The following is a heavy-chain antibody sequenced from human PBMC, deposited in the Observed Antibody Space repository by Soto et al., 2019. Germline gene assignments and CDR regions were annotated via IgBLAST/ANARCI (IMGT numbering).Heavy chain of an antibody. CDR2: ISGNGANT. Sequence: GGSLRLSXAASGFTFINYAMTWVRQAPGEGLEWVSTISGNGANTHYADSVKGRFSIPRDNSKNTLYIQMNSLRADDTAVYYCAKDYGSSRYFFDYWGQGALVTVSS. J-gene: IGHJ4*02. CDR3: AKDYGSSRYFFDY. CDR1: GFTFINYA. D-gene: IGHD6-19*01. V-gene: IGHV3-23*01.